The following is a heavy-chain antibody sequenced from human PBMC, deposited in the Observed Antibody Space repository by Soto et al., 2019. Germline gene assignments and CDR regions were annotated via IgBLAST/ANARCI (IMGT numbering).Heavy chain of an antibody. CDR2: IYYRGSA. J-gene: IGHJ4*02. V-gene: IGHV4-59*04. CDR1: GGSISSYY. CDR3: ARLEGLATISYYFDF. Sequence: SETLSLTCTVSGGSISSYYWCWIRQPPGKGLEWIGSIYYRGSAYYNPSLQTRVTISLDKSKSQFSLKLNSVTAADSAVYFCARLEGLATISYYFDFWGPGALVTVSS. D-gene: IGHD5-12*01.